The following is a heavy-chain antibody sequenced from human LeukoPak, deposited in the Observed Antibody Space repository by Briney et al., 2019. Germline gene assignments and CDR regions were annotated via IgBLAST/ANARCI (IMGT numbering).Heavy chain of an antibody. CDR3: AKTYYYDSSGYYHRAYAFDI. V-gene: IGHV3-23*01. CDR2: ISGSGGST. CDR1: GFTFSSYA. Sequence: GGSLRLSCAASGFTFSSYAMSWVRQAPGKGLEWVSAISGSGGSTYYADSVKGRFTISRDNSKNTLYLQMNSLRAEDTAVYYCAKTYYYDSSGYYHRAYAFDIWGQGTMVTVSS. J-gene: IGHJ3*02. D-gene: IGHD3-22*01.